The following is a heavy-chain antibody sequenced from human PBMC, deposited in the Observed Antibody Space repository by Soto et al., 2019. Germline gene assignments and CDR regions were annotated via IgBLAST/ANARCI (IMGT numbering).Heavy chain of an antibody. CDR2: IYYNGST. J-gene: IGHJ6*03. Sequence: QVQLQESSPGLVNPSETLSLTCTVSGASINNYYWSWLRQAPGKGLEWIGYIYYNGSTNYNPALKSRVTISIDTSKKQFSLKVSSVTAADTAVYYCARHWPYCTSSNCYRPYYYDYMAAWGNRDHGHRLL. CDR3: ARHWPYCTSSNCYRPYYYDYMAA. D-gene: IGHD2-2*01. CDR1: GASINNYY. V-gene: IGHV4-59*08.